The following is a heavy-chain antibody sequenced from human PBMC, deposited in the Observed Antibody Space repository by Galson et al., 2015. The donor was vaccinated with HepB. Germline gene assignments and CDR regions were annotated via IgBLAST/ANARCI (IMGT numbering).Heavy chain of an antibody. D-gene: IGHD5-24*01. CDR2: IYWDDDK. CDR3: AHLSRRWLQFGADAFEI. V-gene: IGHV2-5*02. CDR1: GFSLSTSGVG. Sequence: PALVKPTQTLTLTCTFSGFSLSTSGVGVGWIRQPPGKALEWLALIYWDDDKRYSPSLKSRLTITKDTSKNQVVLTMTNMDPADAATYYCAHLSRRWLQFGADAFEIWGQGTLVTVSS. J-gene: IGHJ3*02.